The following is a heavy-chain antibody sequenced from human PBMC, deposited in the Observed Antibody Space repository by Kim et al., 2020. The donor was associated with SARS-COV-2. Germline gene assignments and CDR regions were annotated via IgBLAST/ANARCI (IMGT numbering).Heavy chain of an antibody. CDR2: IGSSGDTM. CDR3: GPLGRDTAGFVGVDY. V-gene: IGHV3-64D*06. Sequence: GGSLRLSCSASGFVFSNYGMHWVRQAPEKGLELVSAIGSSGDTMDYVDSVKGRFTISRDNSRNTLYLQMTTLRPEDTAIYYCGPLGRDTAGFVGVDYWGRGTLVTVSS. J-gene: IGHJ4*02. CDR1: GFVFSNYG. D-gene: IGHD6-13*01.